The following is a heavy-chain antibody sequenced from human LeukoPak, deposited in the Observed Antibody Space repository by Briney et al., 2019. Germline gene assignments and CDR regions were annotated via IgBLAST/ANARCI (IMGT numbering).Heavy chain of an antibody. V-gene: IGHV4-61*02. CDR3: ARHESPLWFGELLKPFRNAGSVDGMDV. CDR2: IYTSGST. J-gene: IGHJ6*02. Sequence: SETLSLTCTVSGGSISSGSYYWSWIRQPAGKGLEWIGRIYTSGSTNYNPSLKSRVTISVDTSKNQFSLKLSSVTAADTAVYYCARHESPLWFGELLKPFRNAGSVDGMDVWGQGTTVTVSS. CDR1: GGSISSGSYY. D-gene: IGHD3-10*01.